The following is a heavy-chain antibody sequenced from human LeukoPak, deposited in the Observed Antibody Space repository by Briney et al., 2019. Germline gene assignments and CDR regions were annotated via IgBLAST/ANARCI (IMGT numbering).Heavy chain of an antibody. D-gene: IGHD6-19*01. Sequence: PGGSLRLSCAASGFTFSSYWMSWVRQAPGKGLEWVANIKQDGSEKYYVDSAKGRFTISRDNAKNSLYLQMNSLRAEDTAVYYCARDRLVYAFDIWGQGTMVTVSS. J-gene: IGHJ3*02. CDR2: IKQDGSEK. CDR3: ARDRLVYAFDI. CDR1: GFTFSSYW. V-gene: IGHV3-7*01.